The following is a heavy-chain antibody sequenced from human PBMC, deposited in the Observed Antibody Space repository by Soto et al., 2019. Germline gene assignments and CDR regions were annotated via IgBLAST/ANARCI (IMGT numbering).Heavy chain of an antibody. V-gene: IGHV3-33*01. J-gene: IGHJ2*01. CDR1: GFTFSSYG. CDR3: ARDRSDPGWTWDWYFDL. CDR2: IWYDGSNK. D-gene: IGHD2-15*01. Sequence: QVQLVESGGGVVQPGRSLRLSCAASGFTFSSYGMHWVRQAPGKGLEWVAVIWYDGSNKYYADSVKGRFTISRDNSKNTLYLQMNSLRAEDTAVYYCARDRSDPGWTWDWYFDLWGRGTLVTVSS.